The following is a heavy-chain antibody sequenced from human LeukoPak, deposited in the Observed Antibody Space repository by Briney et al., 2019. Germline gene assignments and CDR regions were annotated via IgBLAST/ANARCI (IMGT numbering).Heavy chain of an antibody. CDR3: AKLRSGDPVAATSY. V-gene: IGHV3-23*01. J-gene: IGHJ4*02. CDR2: ISGSDGST. D-gene: IGHD2-15*01. CDR1: GFIFSNYA. Sequence: PGGSLRLPCAASGFIFSNYAMSWVRQAPGKGLEWVSTISGSDGSTYYADSVEGRFTISRDNSKNTLYLQMNSLRVDDTAVYYCAKLRSGDPVAATSYWGQGTLVTVSS.